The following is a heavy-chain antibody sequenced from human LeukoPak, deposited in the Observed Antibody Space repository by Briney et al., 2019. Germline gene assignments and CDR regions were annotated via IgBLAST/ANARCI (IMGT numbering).Heavy chain of an antibody. CDR3: AKDLDPRSSSWFDY. V-gene: IGHV3-23*01. D-gene: IGHD6-13*01. Sequence: GGSLRLSCAASGFTFSSYAMSWIRQAPGKGLEWVSAISGSGGSTYYADSVKGRFTISRDNSKNTLYLQMNSLRAEDTAVYYCAKDLDPRSSSWFDYWGQGTLVTVSS. CDR1: GFTFSSYA. CDR2: ISGSGGST. J-gene: IGHJ4*02.